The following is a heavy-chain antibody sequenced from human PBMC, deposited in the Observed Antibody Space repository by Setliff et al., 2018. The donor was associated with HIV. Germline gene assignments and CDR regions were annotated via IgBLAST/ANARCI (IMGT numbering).Heavy chain of an antibody. D-gene: IGHD5-18*01. V-gene: IGHV4-39*01. CDR3: ARRQQLWLLYAFDI. CDR2: VYYTWNT. J-gene: IGHJ3*02. CDR1: GGSISRRDYC. Sequence: SETLSLTCTVSGGSISRRDYCWGWIRQPPGKGLEWIGSVYYTWNTYYNPSLKSRVTISVDTSKNQFSLKLSSVTAADTAVYYCARRQQLWLLYAFDIWGQGTMVTVSS.